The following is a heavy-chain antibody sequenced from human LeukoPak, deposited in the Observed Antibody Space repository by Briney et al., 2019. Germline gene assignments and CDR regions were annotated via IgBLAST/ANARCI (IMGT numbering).Heavy chain of an antibody. V-gene: IGHV5-51*01. Sequence: GESLKISCKGSGYSFTSYWIGWVRQMPGKGLEWMGIIYPGDSDTRYSPSFQGQVTISADKSISTAYLQWSSLKASDTAMYYCASHGDYDPYYYGMDVWGQGTTVTVSS. J-gene: IGHJ6*02. CDR2: IYPGDSDT. CDR1: GYSFTSYW. D-gene: IGHD4-17*01. CDR3: ASHGDYDPYYYGMDV.